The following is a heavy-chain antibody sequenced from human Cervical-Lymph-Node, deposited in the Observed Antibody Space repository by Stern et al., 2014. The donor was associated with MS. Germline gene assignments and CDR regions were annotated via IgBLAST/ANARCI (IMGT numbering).Heavy chain of an antibody. V-gene: IGHV3-30*09. CDR2: LSFDLRTK. CDR1: GFTLSDSA. CDR3: ARVRGSYFTPLDY. J-gene: IGHJ4*02. D-gene: IGHD3-22*01. Sequence: VQLVESGGGVVQPGRSLRLSCAASGFTLSDSAIHWVRQAPGKWLEWVAVLSFDLRTKYYADSVRGRFALSRDISNNTVYLHMSSLRTEDTAVYYCARVRGSYFTPLDYWGQGTLVTVSS.